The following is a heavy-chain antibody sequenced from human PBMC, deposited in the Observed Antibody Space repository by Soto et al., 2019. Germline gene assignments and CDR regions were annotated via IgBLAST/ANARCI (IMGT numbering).Heavy chain of an antibody. D-gene: IGHD3-10*02. CDR3: AKDWHYVIPVRYYFYGMDV. V-gene: IGHV3-30*18. Sequence: LTLSGAGSGFTLRRYGIQWFRQDPGKGLEWVALISSDATNKYYVDSVKGRFTISRDNSKNTLYLQMNSLRVEDTAVYYCAKDWHYVIPVRYYFYGMDVWGQGTTVTVSS. J-gene: IGHJ6*01. CDR2: ISSDATNK. CDR1: GFTLRRYG.